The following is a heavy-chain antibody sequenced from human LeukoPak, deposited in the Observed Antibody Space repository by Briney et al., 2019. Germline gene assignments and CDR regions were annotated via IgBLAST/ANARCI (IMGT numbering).Heavy chain of an antibody. CDR3: TNLDHYYDSSGYSDAFDI. J-gene: IGHJ3*02. Sequence: PSETLSLTCAVYGGSFSGYYWSWIRQPPGKGLEWIGQINHSGSTNHNPSLLSLVTISVDASKTQFSLKLSSVTAADTAVYYCTNLDHYYDSSGYSDAFDIWGQGTMVTVSS. CDR1: GGSFSGYY. D-gene: IGHD3-22*01. CDR2: INHSGST. V-gene: IGHV4-34*03.